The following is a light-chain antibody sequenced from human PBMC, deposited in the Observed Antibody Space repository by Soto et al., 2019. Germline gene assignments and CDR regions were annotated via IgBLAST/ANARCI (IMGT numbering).Light chain of an antibody. V-gene: IGKV3-15*01. J-gene: IGKJ1*01. CDR2: EAF. CDR1: QSVNSN. CDR3: QQYNKWPLT. Sequence: EIVMTQSPATLSVSPGERATLSCRASQSVNSNLAWYQQRPGQAPRLLIYEAFTRATGIPDRFSGSGSGTEFTLTISSLQSEDFAVYYCQQYNKWPLTFGQGTKVEIK.